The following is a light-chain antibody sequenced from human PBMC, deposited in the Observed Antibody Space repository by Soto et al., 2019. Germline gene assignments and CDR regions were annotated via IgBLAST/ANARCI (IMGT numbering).Light chain of an antibody. J-gene: IGKJ1*01. CDR1: QSVSSN. V-gene: IGKV3-15*01. CDR3: QQYNNWSPWT. Sequence: EIVMTQSPATLSVSPGERATLSCRASQSVSSNLAWYQQKPGQAPSLLIYGASTRATGIPARFSGSRSGTEFTLTISSLQSEDFAVYDCQQYNNWSPWTFGQGTKVEIK. CDR2: GAS.